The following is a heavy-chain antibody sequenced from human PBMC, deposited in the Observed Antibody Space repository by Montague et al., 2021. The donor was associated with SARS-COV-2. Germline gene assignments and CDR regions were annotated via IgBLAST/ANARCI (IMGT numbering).Heavy chain of an antibody. CDR3: ASFRRSFDY. CDR1: GGSISTYY. Sequence: SETLSLTCTASGGSISTYYWSWIRQPPGKGLEWIGYIYYSGNTNSNPSPKSRVTMSIDTSKNQFSLKLNSVTAADTAVYYCASFRRSFDYWGQGTLVSVSS. V-gene: IGHV4-59*08. J-gene: IGHJ4*02. CDR2: IYYSGNT.